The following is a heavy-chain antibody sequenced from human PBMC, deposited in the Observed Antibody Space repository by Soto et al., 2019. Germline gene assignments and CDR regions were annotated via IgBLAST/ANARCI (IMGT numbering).Heavy chain of an antibody. Sequence: ASVKVSCKASGYDFTAYDINWVRQASGQGLEWMGWMNPINGATGSARRFQGRVSMTRNTATGTAYLELTSLRSDNTAVYYCGRGPSPRAPAGGTPFYYAMDVWGQGTTVTVSS. CDR3: GRGPSPRAPAGGTPFYYAMDV. V-gene: IGHV1-8*02. D-gene: IGHD6-13*01. CDR1: GYDFTAYD. CDR2: MNPINGAT. J-gene: IGHJ6*02.